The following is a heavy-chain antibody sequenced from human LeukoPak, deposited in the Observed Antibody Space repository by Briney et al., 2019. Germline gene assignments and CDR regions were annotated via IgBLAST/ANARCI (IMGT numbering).Heavy chain of an antibody. D-gene: IGHD3-3*01. CDR1: GGSISSGGYY. V-gene: IGHV4-31*03. J-gene: IGHJ4*02. Sequence: SETLSLTCIVSGGSISSGGYYWSWIRQHPGKGLEWIVYIYYSGSTYYNPSLKSRVTISVDTSKNQFSLKLSSVTAADTAVYYCARAYYDFWSGYAKPLDYWGQGTLVTVSS. CDR3: ARAYYDFWSGYAKPLDY. CDR2: IYYSGST.